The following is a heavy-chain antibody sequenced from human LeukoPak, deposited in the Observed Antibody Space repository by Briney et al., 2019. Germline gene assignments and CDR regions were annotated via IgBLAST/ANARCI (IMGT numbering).Heavy chain of an antibody. J-gene: IGHJ4*02. CDR3: ARAPRFFDTSGSRYYFDY. D-gene: IGHD3-22*01. Sequence: SETLSLTCTVSGGSIRSTNYYWGWIRQPPGKGLEWIGSIYYSGNTYHSPSLMSRVTISVDTSKNQFSLKLSSVTAADTAVYYCARAPRFFDTSGSRYYFDYWGQGALVTVSS. CDR1: GGSIRSTNYY. CDR2: IYYSGNT. V-gene: IGHV4-39*07.